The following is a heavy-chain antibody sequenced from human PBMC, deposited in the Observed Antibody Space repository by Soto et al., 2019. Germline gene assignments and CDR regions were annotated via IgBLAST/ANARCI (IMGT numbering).Heavy chain of an antibody. CDR2: IKRDGSEK. CDR1: GFTFSDYW. Sequence: EVQLVESGGGLVQPGGSLRLSCAASGFTFSDYWMSWVRQAPGKGLECVANIKRDGSEKYYVDPVKGRFTISSDNAKNSLYLQMNSLRAEDTAVYYCATSMGRGGNDYWGQGTLVTVSS. V-gene: IGHV3-7*05. CDR3: ATSMGRGGNDY. J-gene: IGHJ4*02. D-gene: IGHD3-10*01.